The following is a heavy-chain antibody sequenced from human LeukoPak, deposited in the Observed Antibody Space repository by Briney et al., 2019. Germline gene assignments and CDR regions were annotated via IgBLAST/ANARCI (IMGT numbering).Heavy chain of an antibody. V-gene: IGHV1-46*01. Sequence: ASVKVSCKASGYTFTSYYMHWVRQAPGQGLEWMGIINPSGGSTSYAQKFQGRVTMTRDTSTSTVYMELSSLRSEDTAVYYCARDVFTYCGGDCPPDYWGQGTRVTVSS. J-gene: IGHJ4*02. CDR1: GYTFTSYY. CDR2: INPSGGST. D-gene: IGHD2-21*02. CDR3: ARDVFTYCGGDCPPDY.